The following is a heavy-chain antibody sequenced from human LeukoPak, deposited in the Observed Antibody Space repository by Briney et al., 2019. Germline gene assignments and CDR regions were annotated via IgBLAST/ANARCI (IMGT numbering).Heavy chain of an antibody. CDR2: IYYSGST. V-gene: IGHV4-39*01. Sequence: PSETLSLTCTVSGGSISSSSYYWGWIRQPPGKGLEWIGSIYYSGSTYYNPSLKSRVTISVDTSKNQFSLKLSSVTAADTAVYYCARTVAAAGRSAEYFQHWGQGTLVTVSS. CDR3: ARTVAAAGRSAEYFQH. CDR1: GGSISSSSYY. J-gene: IGHJ1*01. D-gene: IGHD6-13*01.